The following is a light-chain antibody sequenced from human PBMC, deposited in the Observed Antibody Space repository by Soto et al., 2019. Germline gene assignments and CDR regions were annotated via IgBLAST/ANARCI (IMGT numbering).Light chain of an antibody. CDR2: EVS. CDR1: SSDVGGYNY. CDR3: SSYAGSKNFVV. Sequence: QSALTQPPSASGSPGQSVTISCTGTSSDVGGYNYVSWYQQHPGKAPKLMIYEVSKRPSGVPDRFSGSKSGNTASLTVSGLQAEDDADYYCSSYAGSKNFVVFGGGTKLTVL. V-gene: IGLV2-8*01. J-gene: IGLJ2*01.